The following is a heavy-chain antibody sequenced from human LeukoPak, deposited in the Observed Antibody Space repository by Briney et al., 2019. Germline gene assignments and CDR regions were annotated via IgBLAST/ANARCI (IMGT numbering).Heavy chain of an antibody. CDR2: IIPIFGTA. D-gene: IGHD5-12*01. CDR3: ARDRGMVATWFDY. J-gene: IGHJ4*02. CDR1: GGTFSSYA. Sequence: SVKVSCKASGGTFSSYAISWVRQAPGQGLEWMGGIIPIFGTANYAQKFQGRVTITTDESTSTAYMELSSLRSEDTAVYYCARDRGMVATWFDYWGQGTLVTVSS. V-gene: IGHV1-69*05.